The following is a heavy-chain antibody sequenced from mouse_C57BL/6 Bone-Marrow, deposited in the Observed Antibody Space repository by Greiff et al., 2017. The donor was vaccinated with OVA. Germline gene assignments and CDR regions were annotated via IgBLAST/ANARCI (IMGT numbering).Heavy chain of an antibody. J-gene: IGHJ4*01. V-gene: IGHV1-54*01. D-gene: IGHD1-1*01. CDR2: INPGSGGT. Sequence: QVQLQQSGAELVRPGTSVKVSCKASGYAFTNYLIEWVKQRPGQGLEWIGVINPGSGGTNYNEKFKGKATLTADKSSSTAYMQLSSLTSEDSAVYFWATNYYGSSYVKAMDYWGQGTSVTVSS. CDR1: GYAFTNYL. CDR3: ATNYYGSSYVKAMDY.